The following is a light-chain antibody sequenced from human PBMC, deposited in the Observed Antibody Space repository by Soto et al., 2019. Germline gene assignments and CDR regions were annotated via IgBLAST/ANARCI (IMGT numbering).Light chain of an antibody. CDR1: QSVSSN. V-gene: IGKV3-15*01. CDR2: GAS. J-gene: IGKJ1*01. CDR3: QQYNNWPRT. Sequence: EIVMTQSPATLSVSPGERATLSCRASQSVSSNLAWYQQKPGQAPRLLIYGASTRSTGIPARFSGSGSGTEFTLTISSLQSEDFAAYYCQQYNNWPRTVGQGTKVDIK.